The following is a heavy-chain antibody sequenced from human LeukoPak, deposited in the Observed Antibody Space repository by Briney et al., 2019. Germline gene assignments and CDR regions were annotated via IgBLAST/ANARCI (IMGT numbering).Heavy chain of an antibody. CDR2: INPSGGST. V-gene: IGHV1-46*01. CDR3: AATTYIVVVPAASLDY. CDR1: GYTFTSYY. Sequence: ASVKVSCKASGYTFTSYYMHWVRQAPGQGLEWMGIINPSGGSTSYAQKLQGGVTMTRDTSTSTVYMELSSLRSEDTAVYYCAATTYIVVVPAASLDYWGQGTLVTASS. D-gene: IGHD2-2*01. J-gene: IGHJ4*02.